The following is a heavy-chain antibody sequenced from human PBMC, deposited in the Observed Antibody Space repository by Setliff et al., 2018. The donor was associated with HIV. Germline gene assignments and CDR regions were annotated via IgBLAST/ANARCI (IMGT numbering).Heavy chain of an antibody. CDR1: GGSFSSFG. D-gene: IGHD3-10*01. CDR3: ARSRGSGHTAMLRPDAFDI. Sequence: SVKVSCKASGGSFSSFGINWVRQAPGQGLEWMGGVIPMYITANYAQKFQGRVTITADESTSTAYVELSSLRSEDTAVYYCARSRGSGHTAMLRPDAFDIWGQGTMVTVSS. V-gene: IGHV1-69*13. J-gene: IGHJ3*02. CDR2: VIPMYITA.